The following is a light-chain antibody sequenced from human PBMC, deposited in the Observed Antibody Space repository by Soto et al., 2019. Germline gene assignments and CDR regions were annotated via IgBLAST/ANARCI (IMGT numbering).Light chain of an antibody. CDR2: VAS. J-gene: IGKJ1*01. V-gene: IGKV3-15*01. CDR3: QQYSHWRT. CDR1: QSIDSD. Sequence: EIMMTQSPANVSVFPGERATLSCRASQSIDSDLPWYQQKPGHVHRLLIYVASPRATGLPARFSGSGSGTEFTLIMSRMQSDDFAFHYCQQYSHWRTFGPGTKVEIK.